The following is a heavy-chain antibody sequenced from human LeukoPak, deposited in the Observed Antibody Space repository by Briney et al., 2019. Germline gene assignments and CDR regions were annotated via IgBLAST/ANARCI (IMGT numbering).Heavy chain of an antibody. CDR1: GGSISSYF. V-gene: IGHV4-59*08. CDR2: THYSGST. D-gene: IGHD2-15*01. Sequence: PSETLSLTCGVSGGSISSYFWTWIRQPPGKRLEWIGNTHYSGSTNYNPSLKGRVSISLDTSKNGFSLELTSVTAADTAVYYCATSVGYHGSKNAFDVWGLGTMVTVSS. CDR3: ATSVGYHGSKNAFDV. J-gene: IGHJ3*01.